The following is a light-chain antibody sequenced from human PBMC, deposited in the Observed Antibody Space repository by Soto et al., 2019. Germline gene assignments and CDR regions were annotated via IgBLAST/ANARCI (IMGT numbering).Light chain of an antibody. CDR2: GAS. CDR3: QQYGSSPWT. J-gene: IGKJ1*01. Sequence: EIGLTQSPGTLSLSPGERATLSCRASQSVSSSYLAWYQQKPGQAPRLLIYGASSRATGIPDRFSGSGSGTDFTLTISRLEPEDFAVYYCQQYGSSPWTFRQGTKVEIK. V-gene: IGKV3-20*01. CDR1: QSVSSSY.